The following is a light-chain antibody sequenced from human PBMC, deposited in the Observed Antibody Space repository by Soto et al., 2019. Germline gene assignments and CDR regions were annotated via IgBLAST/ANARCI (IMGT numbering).Light chain of an antibody. CDR3: SSYTSTTTLL. CDR1: SSDVGGYNY. CDR2: DLS. J-gene: IGLJ1*01. Sequence: QSVLTQPASVSGSPGQSITISCTGTSSDVGGYNYVSWYQQHPGKAPKLLIYDLSNRPSGVSNRFSGSKSGNTASLTISGLQAEDEADYYCSSYTSTTTLLFGTGTKVTVL. V-gene: IGLV2-14*01.